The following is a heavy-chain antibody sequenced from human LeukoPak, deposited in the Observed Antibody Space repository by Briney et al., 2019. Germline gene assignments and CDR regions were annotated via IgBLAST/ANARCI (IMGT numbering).Heavy chain of an antibody. CDR3: ARVSSGWYRYDY. CDR1: GGSISSYY. V-gene: IGHV4-59*08. J-gene: IGHJ4*02. D-gene: IGHD6-19*01. CDR2: IYCSGST. Sequence: SETLSLTCTVSGGSISSYYWSWIRQPPGKGLEWIGYIYCSGSTNYNPSLKSRVTISVDTSKNQFSLKLSSVTAADTAVYYCARVSSGWYRYDYWGQGTLVTVSS.